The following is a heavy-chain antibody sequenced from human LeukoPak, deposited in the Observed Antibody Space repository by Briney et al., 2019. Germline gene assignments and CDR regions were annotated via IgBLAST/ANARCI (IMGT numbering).Heavy chain of an antibody. D-gene: IGHD3-22*01. CDR3: TRILPCFYDGRGHYPFDF. CDR2: INPNSGAI. CDR1: GYTFTNYY. V-gene: IGHV1-2*02. J-gene: IGHJ4*02. Sequence: ASVMVSCKASGYTFTNYYMHWVRQAPGQGFEWMGWINPNSGAINYAQKFRGRVTMTRDTSISTAYMELNSLTSDDTAVYWCTRILPCFYDGRGHYPFDFWGQGTLVTVSS.